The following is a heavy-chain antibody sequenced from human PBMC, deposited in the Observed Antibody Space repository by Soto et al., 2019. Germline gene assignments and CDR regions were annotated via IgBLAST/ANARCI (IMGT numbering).Heavy chain of an antibody. D-gene: IGHD1-26*01. CDR2: INAGNGNT. J-gene: IGHJ4*02. CDR1: GYTFTSYA. Sequence: ASVKVSCKASGYTFTSYAMHWVRQAPGQRLEWMGWINAGNGNTKYSQKFQGRVTITRDTSASTAYMELSSLRSEDTAVYYCARDPSELGGSYYYFDYGGQGTLVTVSS. CDR3: ARDPSELGGSYYYFDY. V-gene: IGHV1-3*01.